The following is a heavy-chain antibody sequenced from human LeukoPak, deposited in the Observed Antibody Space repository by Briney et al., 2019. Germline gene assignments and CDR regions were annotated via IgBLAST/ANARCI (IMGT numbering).Heavy chain of an antibody. CDR1: GFTFSSYA. J-gene: IGHJ6*02. V-gene: IGHV3-23*01. D-gene: IGHD4-17*01. CDR3: AKDAPGVGDLDPYYYYGMNV. Sequence: PGGSLRLSCAASGFTFSSYAMSWVRQAPGKGLEWVSAISGSGGSTYYADSVKGRFTISRDNSKNTLYLQMNSLRAEDTAVYYCAKDAPGVGDLDPYYYYGMNVWGQGTTVTVSS. CDR2: ISGSGGST.